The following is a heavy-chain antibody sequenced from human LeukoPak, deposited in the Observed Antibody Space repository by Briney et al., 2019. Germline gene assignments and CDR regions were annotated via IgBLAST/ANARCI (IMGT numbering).Heavy chain of an antibody. CDR3: ARSSVAGTGNY. CDR1: GFTVRNTY. CDR2: IYGGGGT. J-gene: IGHJ4*02. V-gene: IGHV3-53*01. D-gene: IGHD6-19*01. Sequence: GGSLRLSCAASGFTVRNTYMTWVRQAPGKGLEWVSVIYGGGGTYYADSVKGRFTTSRDNSKNTLYLQMNSLRAEDTAVYYCARSSVAGTGNYWGQGTLVTVSS.